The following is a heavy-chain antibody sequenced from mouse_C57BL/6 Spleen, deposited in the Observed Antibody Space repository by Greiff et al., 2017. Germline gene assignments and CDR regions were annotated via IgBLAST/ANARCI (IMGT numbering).Heavy chain of an antibody. CDR3: AREENYAMDY. CDR2: INPGSGGT. Sequence: QVQLQQSGAELVRPGTSVKVSCKASGYAFTNYLIEWVKQRPGQGLEWIGVINPGSGGTNYNEKFKGKATLTADKSSSTAYMQLSSLTSEDSAVYSCAREENYAMDYWGQGTSVTVSS. J-gene: IGHJ4*01. V-gene: IGHV1-54*01. CDR1: GYAFTNYL.